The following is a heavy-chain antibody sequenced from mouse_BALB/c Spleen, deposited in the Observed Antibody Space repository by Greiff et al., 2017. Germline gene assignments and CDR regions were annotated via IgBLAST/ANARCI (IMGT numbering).Heavy chain of an antibody. D-gene: IGHD2-1*01. CDR2: IWAGGST. V-gene: IGHV2-9*02. CDR3: ARDGYYGNYGAMDY. Sequence: VKLMESGPGLVAPSQSLSITCTVSGFSLTSYGVHWVRQPPGKGLEWLGVIWAGGSTNYNSALMSRLSISKDNSKSQVFLKMNSLQTDDTAMYYCARDGYYGNYGAMDYWGQGTSVTVSS. J-gene: IGHJ4*01. CDR1: GFSLTSYG.